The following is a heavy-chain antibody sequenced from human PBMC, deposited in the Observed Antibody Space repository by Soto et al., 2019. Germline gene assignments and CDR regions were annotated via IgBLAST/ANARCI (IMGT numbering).Heavy chain of an antibody. CDR3: SRVGSATTPTPYFDY. CDR2: MNPNSGNT. D-gene: IGHD6-25*01. CDR1: GYTFTSYD. V-gene: IGHV1-8*01. J-gene: IGHJ4*02. Sequence: QVQLVQSGAEVKKPGASVKVSCKASGYTFTSYDINWVRQATGQGLEWMGWMNPNSGNTGYAQKFQGRVTMTRNTSISTAYMELSSMRSEDTAVYYCSRVGSATTPTPYFDYWGQGTLVTVSS.